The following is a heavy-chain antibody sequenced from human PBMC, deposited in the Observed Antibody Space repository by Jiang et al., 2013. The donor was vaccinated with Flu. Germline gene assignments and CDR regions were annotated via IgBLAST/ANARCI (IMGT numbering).Heavy chain of an antibody. CDR3: ARDLGGSYYPPGDY. Sequence: RQAPGQGLEWMGIINPSGGSTSYAQKFQGRVTMTRDTSTSTVYMELSSLRSEDTAVYYCARDLGGSYYPPGDYWGQGTLVTVSS. CDR2: INPSGGST. V-gene: IGHV1-46*01. D-gene: IGHD1-26*01. J-gene: IGHJ4*02.